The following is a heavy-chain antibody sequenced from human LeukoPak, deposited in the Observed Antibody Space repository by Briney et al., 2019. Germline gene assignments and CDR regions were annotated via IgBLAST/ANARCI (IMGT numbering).Heavy chain of an antibody. Sequence: GGSLRLSCAASGFTFSSYGMHWVRQAPGKGLEWVAFIRYDGSSKYYADSVKGRFTISRDNSKNTLYLQMNSLRAEDTAVYYCARRDGYSSSPPFDFWGQGTLVTVSS. CDR2: IRYDGSSK. J-gene: IGHJ4*02. CDR1: GFTFSSYG. D-gene: IGHD6-13*01. V-gene: IGHV3-30*02. CDR3: ARRDGYSSSPPFDF.